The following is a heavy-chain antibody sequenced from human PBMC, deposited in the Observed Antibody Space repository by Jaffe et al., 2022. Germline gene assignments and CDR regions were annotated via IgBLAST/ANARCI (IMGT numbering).Heavy chain of an antibody. CDR3: AKRADPADYGDYAFFDY. Sequence: EVQLLESGGGLVQPGGSLRLSCAASGFTFSSYAMSWVRQAPGKGLEWVSAISGSGGSTYYADSVKGRFTISRDNSKNTLYLQMNSLRAEDTAVYYCAKRADPADYGDYAFFDYWGQGTLVTVSS. V-gene: IGHV3-23*01. CDR2: ISGSGGST. D-gene: IGHD4-17*01. CDR1: GFTFSSYA. J-gene: IGHJ4*02.